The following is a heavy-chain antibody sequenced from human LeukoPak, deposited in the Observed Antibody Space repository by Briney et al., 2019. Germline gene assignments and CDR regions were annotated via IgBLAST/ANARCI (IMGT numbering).Heavy chain of an antibody. CDR2: IYTSGST. D-gene: IGHD2-2*01. CDR3: ARDCSSTSCYRYYFNY. V-gene: IGHV4-4*07. CDR1: GGSISSYY. Sequence: SETLSPTCTVSGGSISSYYWSWIRRPAGKGLEWIGRIYTSGSTNYNPSLKSRVTMSVDTSKNQFSLKLSSVTAADTAVYYCARDCSSTSCYRYYFNYWGQGTLVTVSS. J-gene: IGHJ4*02.